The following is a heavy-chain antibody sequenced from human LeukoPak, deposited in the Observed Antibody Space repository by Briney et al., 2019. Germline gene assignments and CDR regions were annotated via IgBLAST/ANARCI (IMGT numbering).Heavy chain of an antibody. V-gene: IGHV3-30-3*01. CDR2: IPYDGSNK. Sequence: GGSLRLSCAASGFTFSSYAMHWVRQAPGKGLEWVAVIPYDGSNKYYADSVKGRYTISRDSSKNTLYLQMNSLRAEDTAVYYCAREIVGGASFLDYWGQGTLVTVSS. CDR1: GFTFSSYA. CDR3: AREIVGGASFLDY. J-gene: IGHJ4*02. D-gene: IGHD1-26*01.